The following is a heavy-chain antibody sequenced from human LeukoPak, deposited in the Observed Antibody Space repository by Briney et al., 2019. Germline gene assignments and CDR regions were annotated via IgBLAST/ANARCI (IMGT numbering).Heavy chain of an antibody. Sequence: GGSLRLSCAASGFTLSRYSMNWVRQAPGKGLECVSAITASGDSTYYADSVRGRFTISRDKSKNTLYLQMNSLRAEDSAVYYCAKDGYGSGGRWFDPWGRGTLVTVSS. CDR3: AKDGYGSGGRWFDP. D-gene: IGHD3-10*01. V-gene: IGHV3-23*01. CDR2: ITASGDST. CDR1: GFTLSRYS. J-gene: IGHJ5*02.